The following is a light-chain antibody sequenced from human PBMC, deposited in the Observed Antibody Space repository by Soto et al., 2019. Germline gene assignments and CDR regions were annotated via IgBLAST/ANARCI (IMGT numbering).Light chain of an antibody. CDR3: QQYANYPRT. J-gene: IGKJ1*01. CDR1: QSISSW. Sequence: DSQMTQSPSTLSASVGDRVTITCRASQSISSWLAWYQQKPGKAPNLLIYKASSLESGVPSRFSGSGSGAEFTLTISSLQPDDFATYYCQQYANYPRTFGQGTRWISN. V-gene: IGKV1-5*03. CDR2: KAS.